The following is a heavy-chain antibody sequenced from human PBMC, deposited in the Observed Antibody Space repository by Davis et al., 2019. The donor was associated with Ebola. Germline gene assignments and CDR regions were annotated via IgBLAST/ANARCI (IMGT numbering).Heavy chain of an antibody. CDR2: ISGDGDVT. Sequence: GGSLRLSCTASGFIFSSYAMAWVRQAPGKGLAWVSAISGDGDVTHYGDSVKGRFTVSRDNSKNTLYLQMNSLRVEDTAVYYCAKGEQYCSDISCYSFDAFGSWGQGTMVTVSS. CDR3: AKGEQYCSDISCYSFDAFGS. V-gene: IGHV3-23*01. J-gene: IGHJ3*02. D-gene: IGHD2-2*01. CDR1: GFIFSSYA.